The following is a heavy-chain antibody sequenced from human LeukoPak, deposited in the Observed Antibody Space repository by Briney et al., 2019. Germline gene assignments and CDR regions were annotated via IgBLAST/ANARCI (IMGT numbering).Heavy chain of an antibody. Sequence: GGSLRLSCEASGFTFGNYAMDWVRQAPGKGLEWVSTISGTGSSTYYADSAKGRFTISRDNSKDTLFLQLNSLTAADTAMYFCAKASVAIPQYCNSWGQGTLVTVSS. D-gene: IGHD2-2*02. CDR2: ISGTGSST. V-gene: IGHV3-23*01. J-gene: IGHJ5*02. CDR3: AKASVAIPQYCNS. CDR1: GFTFGNYA.